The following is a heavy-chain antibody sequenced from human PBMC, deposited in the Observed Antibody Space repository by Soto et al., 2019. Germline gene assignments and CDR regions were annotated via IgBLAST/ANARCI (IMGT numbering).Heavy chain of an antibody. J-gene: IGHJ6*03. CDR3: ATSGGVLLWFGESDYHMDV. D-gene: IGHD3-10*01. V-gene: IGHV4-31*03. CDR1: GGSISSGGYY. Sequence: QVQLQESGPGLVKPSQTLSLTCTVSGGSISSGGYYWSWIRQHPGKGLEWIGYIYYSGSTYYNPSLKSRVTISVDTSKNQFSLKLSSVTAADTAVYYCATSGGVLLWFGESDYHMDVWCKGTTVTGSS. CDR2: IYYSGST.